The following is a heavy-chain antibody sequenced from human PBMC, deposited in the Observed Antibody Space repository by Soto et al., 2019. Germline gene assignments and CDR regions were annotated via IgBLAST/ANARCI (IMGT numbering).Heavy chain of an antibody. CDR2: IDGSGAGA. CDR1: GFTFRSYA. CDR3: AKGDILTGSKEGWDY. D-gene: IGHD3-9*01. V-gene: IGHV3-23*01. J-gene: IGHJ4*02. Sequence: EVQLLESGGGLVQPGGSLRLSCAASGFTFRSYAMSWVRQAPGRGLECVSSIDGSGAGAYYADSVKGRFTISRDKSKNTLDLQMNSLRAEDTAVYYCAKGDILTGSKEGWDYWGQGTLVTVSS.